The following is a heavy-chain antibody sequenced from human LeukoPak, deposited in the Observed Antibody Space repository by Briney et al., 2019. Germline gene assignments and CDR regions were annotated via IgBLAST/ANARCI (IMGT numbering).Heavy chain of an antibody. CDR2: IRYDGSNK. CDR3: AKDALPLGYCSSTSCYTGGFDY. J-gene: IGHJ4*02. CDR1: GFTFSSYG. Sequence: GGSLRLSCAASGFTFSSYGMHWVRQAPGKGLEWVVFIRYDGSNKYYADSVKGRFTISSDNSKNTLYLQMNSLRAEDTAVYYCAKDALPLGYCSSTSCYTGGFDYWGQGTLVTVSS. D-gene: IGHD2-2*02. V-gene: IGHV3-30*02.